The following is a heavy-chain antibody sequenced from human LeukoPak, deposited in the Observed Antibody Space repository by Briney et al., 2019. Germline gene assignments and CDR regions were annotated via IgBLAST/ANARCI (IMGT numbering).Heavy chain of an antibody. CDR3: AKSNGYGLVDI. Sequence: SETLSLTCTVSGGSISTSNYYWGWIRQPPGKGMEWIGNIFYSGSTYYSPSLRGRDTMSLDPHSNQFSLKLTAVSAPDTAVHYCAKSNGYGLVDIWGQGTMVTVSS. CDR2: IFYSGST. J-gene: IGHJ3*02. CDR1: GGSISTSNYY. V-gene: IGHV4-39*07. D-gene: IGHD3-10*01.